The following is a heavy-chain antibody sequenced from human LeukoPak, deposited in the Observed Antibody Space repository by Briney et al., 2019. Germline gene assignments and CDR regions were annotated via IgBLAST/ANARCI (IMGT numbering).Heavy chain of an antibody. Sequence: PSETLSLTCTVSGGSISRYYWSWVRQPPGKGLEYIGNIYCSGSAKYNPSPKSRVTTSPEASRSQFSLMLTSVTAADTAVYYCARELYNWNGRRHAIDIWGQGTMVTVSS. D-gene: IGHD1-20*01. V-gene: IGHV4-59*01. CDR3: ARELYNWNGRRHAIDI. CDR1: GGSISRYY. CDR2: IYCSGSA. J-gene: IGHJ3*02.